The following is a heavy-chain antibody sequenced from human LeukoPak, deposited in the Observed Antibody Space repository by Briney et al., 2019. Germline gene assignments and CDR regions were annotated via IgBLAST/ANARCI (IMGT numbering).Heavy chain of an antibody. J-gene: IGHJ4*02. Sequence: GGSLRLSCAASGFTFSSYSMNWVRQAPGKGLEWVSSISSSSSYIYYPDSMKGRFTISRDNAKNSLYLQMNSLRAEDTAVYYCARDESYSSDYWGQGTLVTVSS. CDR1: GFTFSSYS. CDR3: ARDESYSSDY. CDR2: ISSSSSYI. V-gene: IGHV3-21*04. D-gene: IGHD6-13*01.